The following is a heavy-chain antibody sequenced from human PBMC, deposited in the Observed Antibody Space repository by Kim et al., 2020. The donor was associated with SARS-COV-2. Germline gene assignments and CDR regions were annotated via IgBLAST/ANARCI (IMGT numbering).Heavy chain of an antibody. CDR2: ISRSGSVT. CDR3: ARRKKLGDYNYGLDV. V-gene: IGHV3-11*04. Sequence: GGSLRLSCAASGFTFRDYEMSWVRQAPGKGLEWVAYISRSGSVTFYADSVKGRFTMSRDNAENSLFLQMNSLRVEDTALYYCARRKKLGDYNYGLDVWGQGTMATVSS. CDR1: GFTFRDYE. J-gene: IGHJ6*02. D-gene: IGHD1-26*01.